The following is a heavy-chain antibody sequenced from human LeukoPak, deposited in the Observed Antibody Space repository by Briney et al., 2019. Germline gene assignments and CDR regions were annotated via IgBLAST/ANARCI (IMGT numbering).Heavy chain of an antibody. CDR1: GGTFSSYA. Sequence: SVKVSCKASGGTFSSYAISWARQAPGQGLEWMGRIIPIFGTANYAQKFQGRVTITTDESTSTAYMELSSLRSEDTAVYYCARAPPDRSIANWFDPWGQGTLVTVSS. V-gene: IGHV1-69*05. CDR3: ARAPPDRSIANWFDP. D-gene: IGHD3-3*02. J-gene: IGHJ5*02. CDR2: IIPIFGTA.